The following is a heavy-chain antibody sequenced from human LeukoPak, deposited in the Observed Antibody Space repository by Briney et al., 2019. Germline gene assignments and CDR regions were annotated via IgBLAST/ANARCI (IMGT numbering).Heavy chain of an antibody. Sequence: PGRSLRLSCAASGFTFSSYGMHWVRQAPGKGLEWVAVISYDGSNKYYADSVKGRLTISRDNSKNTLYLQMNSLRAEDTAVYYCAKDLVTMVRGVIITAYYYYGMDVWGKGTTVTVSS. CDR1: GFTFSSYG. J-gene: IGHJ6*04. CDR3: AKDLVTMVRGVIITAYYYYGMDV. CDR2: ISYDGSNK. D-gene: IGHD3-10*01. V-gene: IGHV3-30*18.